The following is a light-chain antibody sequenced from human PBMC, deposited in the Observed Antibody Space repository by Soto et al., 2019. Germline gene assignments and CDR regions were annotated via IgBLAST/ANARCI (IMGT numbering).Light chain of an antibody. V-gene: IGLV1-44*01. CDR1: NSNIGSNT. CDR3: AAWDDSLNGRV. Sequence: QLVLTQPPSASGTPGQRVTISCSGSNSNIGSNTVNWYQQLPGTAPKLLIYYDNLRPSGVPDRISGSKSGTSASLAIRGLQSDDEADYYCAAWDDSLNGRVFGTGTKLTVL. J-gene: IGLJ1*01. CDR2: YDN.